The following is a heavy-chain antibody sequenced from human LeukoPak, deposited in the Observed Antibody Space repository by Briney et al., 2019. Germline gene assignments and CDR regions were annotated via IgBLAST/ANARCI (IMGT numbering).Heavy chain of an antibody. D-gene: IGHD2-2*01. CDR1: GYTFTSYG. CDR3: ARDGVGRYCSSTSCLTYDY. Sequence: ASVKVSCKASGYTFTSYGISWVRQAPGQGLEWMGWISAYNGNTNYAQKLQGRVTMTTDTSTSTAYMELRSLRNDDTAVYYCARDGVGRYCSSTSCLTYDYWGQGTLVTVSS. CDR2: ISAYNGNT. V-gene: IGHV1-18*01. J-gene: IGHJ4*02.